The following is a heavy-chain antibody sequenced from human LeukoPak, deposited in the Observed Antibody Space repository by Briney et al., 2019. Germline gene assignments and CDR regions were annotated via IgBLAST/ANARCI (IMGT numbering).Heavy chain of an antibody. CDR3: AREPRYSDYDRVLDY. CDR1: GFTFSNYG. Sequence: GGSLRLSCAASGFTFSNYGMHWLRQAPGKGLEWVAAISDDGSKEYYAESVKGRFTISRDNSKDTLYLQVNSLRSEDSAVYYCAREPRYSDYDRVLDYWGQGTLVTVSS. J-gene: IGHJ4*02. V-gene: IGHV3-30*03. CDR2: ISDDGSKE. D-gene: IGHD5-12*01.